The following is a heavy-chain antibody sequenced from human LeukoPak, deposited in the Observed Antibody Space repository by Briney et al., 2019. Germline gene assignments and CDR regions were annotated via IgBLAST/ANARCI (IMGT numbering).Heavy chain of an antibody. Sequence: SQTLSLTSALSGDSVSTNSAAWNWIRQSPSRGLEWLGRTYYRSKWYNDYAVSVKSRITINPDTSKNQFSLQLSSVTPEDTAVYYCARDKGGSGYDHLDSWGQGTLVTVSS. CDR2: TYYRSKWYN. CDR1: GDSVSTNSAA. J-gene: IGHJ4*02. V-gene: IGHV6-1*01. D-gene: IGHD5-12*01. CDR3: ARDKGGSGYDHLDS.